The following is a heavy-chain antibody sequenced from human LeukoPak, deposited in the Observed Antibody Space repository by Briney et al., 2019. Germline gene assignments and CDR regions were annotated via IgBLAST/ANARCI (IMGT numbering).Heavy chain of an antibody. V-gene: IGHV1-69*05. CDR2: IIPIFGTA. CDR1: GGTFSSYA. J-gene: IGHJ5*02. Sequence: SVKVSCKASGGTFSSYAISWVRQAPGQGLEWMGGIIPIFGTASYAQKFQGRVTMTRDTSTSTVYMELSSLRSEDTAVYYCARGHYSSSLNWFDPWGQGTLVTVSS. D-gene: IGHD6-19*01. CDR3: ARGHYSSSLNWFDP.